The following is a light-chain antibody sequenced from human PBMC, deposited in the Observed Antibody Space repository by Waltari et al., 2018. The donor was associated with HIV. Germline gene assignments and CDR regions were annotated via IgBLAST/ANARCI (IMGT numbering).Light chain of an antibody. Sequence: SYELTQPSSVSVSPGQTARITCPGDALAKTYARWFQQTPGQAPLLVIYKDTERPSGTPERFSGSSSGTTVTLTISGAQVEDEADYFCYSAADKNVLFGGGTKLTVL. CDR1: ALAKTY. CDR2: KDT. J-gene: IGLJ2*01. V-gene: IGLV3-27*01. CDR3: YSAADKNVL.